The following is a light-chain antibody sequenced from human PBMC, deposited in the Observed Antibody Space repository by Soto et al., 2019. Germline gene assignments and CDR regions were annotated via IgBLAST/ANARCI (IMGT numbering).Light chain of an antibody. CDR3: QQYNSYSGT. J-gene: IGKJ1*01. CDR1: QAISSY. V-gene: IGKV1-9*01. Sequence: DIQLTQSPSFLSASVGDRVTITCRASQAISSYLAWYQQKPGKPPKLLIYGASTLQSDVPSRFSGSGSGTDFTLTISSLQPEDFATYYCQQYNSYSGTFGQGTKVDIK. CDR2: GAS.